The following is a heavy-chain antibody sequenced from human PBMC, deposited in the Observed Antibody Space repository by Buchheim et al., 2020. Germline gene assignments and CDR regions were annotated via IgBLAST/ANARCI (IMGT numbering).Heavy chain of an antibody. D-gene: IGHD2-2*02. CDR3: ARHKAYCSSTSCYRDENWFDP. V-gene: IGHV5-10-1*03. CDR2: IDPSDSYT. Sequence: EVQLVQSGAEVKKPGESLRISCKGSGYSFTSYWISWVRQMPGKGLEWMGRIDPSDSYTNYSPSFQGHVTISADKSISTAYLQWSSLKASDTAMYYCARHKAYCSSTSCYRDENWFDPWGQGTL. J-gene: IGHJ5*02. CDR1: GYSFTSYW.